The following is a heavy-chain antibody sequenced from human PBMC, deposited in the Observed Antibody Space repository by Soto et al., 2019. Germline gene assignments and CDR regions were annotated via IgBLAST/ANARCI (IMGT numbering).Heavy chain of an antibody. J-gene: IGHJ6*02. D-gene: IGHD2-15*01. Sequence: ASVKVSCKASGYTFTSYGISWVRQAPGQGLEWMGWISAYNGNTNYAQKLQGRVTMTTDTSTSTAYMELRSLRSDDTAVYYCARSGYCSGGSCFARYYYYGMDVWGQGTTVTV. CDR2: ISAYNGNT. V-gene: IGHV1-18*04. CDR1: GYTFTSYG. CDR3: ARSGYCSGGSCFARYYYYGMDV.